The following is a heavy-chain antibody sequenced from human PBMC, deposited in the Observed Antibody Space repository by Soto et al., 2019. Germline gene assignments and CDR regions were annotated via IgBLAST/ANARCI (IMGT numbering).Heavy chain of an antibody. Sequence: GGSLRLSCAASGFTFSSYAMSWVRQAPGKGLEWVSAISGSGGSTYYADSVKGRFTISRDNSKNTLYLQMNSLRAEDTAVYYCAKDLTQYCSGGSCPFDYWGQGTLVTVSS. CDR1: GFTFSSYA. V-gene: IGHV3-23*01. CDR2: ISGSGGST. CDR3: AKDLTQYCSGGSCPFDY. J-gene: IGHJ4*02. D-gene: IGHD2-15*01.